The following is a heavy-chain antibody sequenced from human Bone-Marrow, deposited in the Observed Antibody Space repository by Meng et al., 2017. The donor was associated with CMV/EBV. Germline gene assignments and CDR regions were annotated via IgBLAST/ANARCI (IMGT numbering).Heavy chain of an antibody. J-gene: IGHJ6*01. CDR2: MNPNSGNT. CDR3: ARGDIVVVPAALRSYYYGMDV. D-gene: IGHD2-2*01. CDR1: GYTFTSYD. V-gene: IGHV1-8*03. Sequence: ASVKVSCKASGYTFTSYDINWVRQATGQGLEWMGWMNPNSGNTGYAQKFRGRVTITRNTSISTAYMELSSLRSEDTAVYYCARGDIVVVPAALRSYYYGMDVWGQGTTVTVSS.